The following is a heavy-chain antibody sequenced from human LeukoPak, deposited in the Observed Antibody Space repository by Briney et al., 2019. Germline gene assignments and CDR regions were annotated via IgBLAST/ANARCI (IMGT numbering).Heavy chain of an antibody. CDR1: GFTFSSYW. CDR2: IKQDGSEK. CDR3: ARGVTISNTYFQY. J-gene: IGHJ1*01. D-gene: IGHD3-9*01. V-gene: IGHV3-7*01. Sequence: GGSLRLSCAASGFTFSSYWMSWVRQAPGKGLEWVANIKQDGSEKYYVDSVKGRFTISRDNAKNSLYLQMNSLRAEDTAVYYCARGVTISNTYFQYWGQGTLVTVSS.